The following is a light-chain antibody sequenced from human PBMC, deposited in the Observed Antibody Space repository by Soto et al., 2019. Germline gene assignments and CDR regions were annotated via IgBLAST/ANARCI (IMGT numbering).Light chain of an antibody. V-gene: IGKV3-20*01. CDR2: AAS. CDR3: QQYDTYSPRLA. Sequence: EIVLTQSPGTLSMSPGERATLSCRASQSVSNNYLAWYQQKPGQAPRLLIFAASSRATGIPDRFSGSGSGTAFTLTISRLEPEDVAMYYCQQYDTYSPRLAFGGGTTVEIK. CDR1: QSVSNNY. J-gene: IGKJ4*01.